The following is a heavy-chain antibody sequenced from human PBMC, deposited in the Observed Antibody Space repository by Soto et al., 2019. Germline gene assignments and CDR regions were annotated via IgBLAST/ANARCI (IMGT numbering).Heavy chain of an antibody. V-gene: IGHV4-34*01. CDR1: GGSFSGYY. Sequence: TLSLTCAVYGGSFSGYYWSWIRQPPGKGLEWIGEINHSGSTNYNPSLKSRVTISVDTSKNQFSLKLSSVTAADTAVYYCARGSYYGSGSYLYYYYYYMDVWGKGTTVTVSS. CDR2: INHSGST. D-gene: IGHD3-10*01. CDR3: ARGSYYGSGSYLYYYYYYMDV. J-gene: IGHJ6*03.